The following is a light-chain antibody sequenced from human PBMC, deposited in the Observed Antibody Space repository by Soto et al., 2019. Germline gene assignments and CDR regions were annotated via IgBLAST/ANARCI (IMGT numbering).Light chain of an antibody. J-gene: IGKJ4*01. CDR3: MQALQTPLT. Sequence: DLVMTQSPLSLPVTPGEPTSISCRSSRSLLNTNGYNYLAWYLQKPGQSPQLLIYLASTRASGVPDRFSGSGSGTDFTLKISRVEAEDVGVYYCMQALQTPLTFGGGTKVEIK. CDR2: LAS. V-gene: IGKV2-28*01. CDR1: RSLLNTNGYNY.